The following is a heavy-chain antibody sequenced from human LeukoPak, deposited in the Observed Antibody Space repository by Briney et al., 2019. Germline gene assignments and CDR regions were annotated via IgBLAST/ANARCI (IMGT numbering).Heavy chain of an antibody. Sequence: ASVKVSCKASGYILTNYYMHWVRQAPGQGLEWMGWINPHSSDTKYAPNFRGRVTWTRDTSLNTTSMELSSLTSEDTAIYYCARAHQLGAFDFWGQGTLVTVSS. V-gene: IGHV1/OR15-1*04. CDR2: INPHSSDT. D-gene: IGHD1-1*01. J-gene: IGHJ3*01. CDR3: ARAHQLGAFDF. CDR1: GYILTNYY.